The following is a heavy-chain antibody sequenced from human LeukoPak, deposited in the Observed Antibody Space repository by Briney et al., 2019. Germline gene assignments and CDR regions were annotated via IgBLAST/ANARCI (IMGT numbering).Heavy chain of an antibody. CDR2: IIPILGIA. V-gene: IGHV1-69*04. Sequence: GASVKVSCKASGGTFSSYAISWVRQAPGQGLEWMGRIIPILGIANYAQKFQGRVTITADKSTSTAYMELSSLRSEDTAVYYCARVHDSSGYHYWGQGTLVTVSS. CDR1: GGTFSSYA. CDR3: ARVHDSSGYHY. D-gene: IGHD3-22*01. J-gene: IGHJ4*02.